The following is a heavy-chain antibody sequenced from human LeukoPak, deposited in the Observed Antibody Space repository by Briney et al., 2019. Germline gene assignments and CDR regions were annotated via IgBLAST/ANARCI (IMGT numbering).Heavy chain of an antibody. D-gene: IGHD3-10*01. CDR1: GGSISSSRYH. J-gene: IGHJ5*02. Sequence: SETLSLTFSVSGGSISSSRYHWGWLRPSPGKGLEWIGNIDFSGSSYYNPSLKSRVTISADTSMNQFSLKLSSVTAADTAVYYCARTLRGAPSDWFDPWDQGTLVTVSS. V-gene: IGHV4-39*01. CDR2: IDFSGSS. CDR3: ARTLRGAPSDWFDP.